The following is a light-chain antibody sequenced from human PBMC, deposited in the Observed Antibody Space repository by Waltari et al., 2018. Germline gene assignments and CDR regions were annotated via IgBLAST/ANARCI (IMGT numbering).Light chain of an antibody. J-gene: IGKJ5*01. V-gene: IGKV1-9*01. CDR1: QGIGNY. CDR3: QQRNSYPIT. CDR2: TAS. Sequence: DIQLTQSPSFLSASVGDRVTITCRSSQGIGNYLAWYQQKAGKAPKLLIHTASTLQGGVPSRFSCSGSGTEFTLTISSLQPEDFATYYCQQRNSYPITFGQGTRLEIK.